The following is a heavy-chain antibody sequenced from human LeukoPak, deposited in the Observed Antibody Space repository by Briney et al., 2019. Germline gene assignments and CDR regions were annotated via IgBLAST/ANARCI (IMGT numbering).Heavy chain of an antibody. CDR1: GGSISSSNW. CDR3: ARGGYSYGYFY. Sequence: PSGTLSLTCAVSGGSISSSNWWSWVRQPPGKGLEWIGEINHSGSTNYNPSLKSRVTISVDTSKNQFSLKLSSVTAADTAVYYCARGGYSYGYFYWGQGTLVTVSS. D-gene: IGHD5-18*01. CDR2: INHSGST. J-gene: IGHJ4*02. V-gene: IGHV4-4*02.